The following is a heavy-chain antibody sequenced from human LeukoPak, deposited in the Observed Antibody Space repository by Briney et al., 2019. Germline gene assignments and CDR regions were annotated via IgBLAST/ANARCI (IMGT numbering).Heavy chain of an antibody. D-gene: IGHD3-10*01. J-gene: IGHJ3*02. V-gene: IGHV3-30*02. Sequence: GGSLRLSCAASGFTFSSYGMHWVRQAPGKGLEWVAFIRYDGSNKYYADSVKGRFTISRDNSKNTLYLQMNSLRAEDTAVYYCAKPSGGVWFGELGAFDIWGQGTMVTVSS. CDR3: AKPSGGVWFGELGAFDI. CDR2: IRYDGSNK. CDR1: GFTFSSYG.